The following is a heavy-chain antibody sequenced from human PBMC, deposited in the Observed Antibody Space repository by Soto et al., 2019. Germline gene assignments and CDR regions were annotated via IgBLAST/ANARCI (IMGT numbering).Heavy chain of an antibody. D-gene: IGHD3-3*01. V-gene: IGHV4-39*07. CDR3: ARGRSGYYFGPNYFDY. CDR1: GGSISSGGYY. J-gene: IGHJ4*02. CDR2: INHSGST. Sequence: SETLSLTCTVSGGSISSGGYYWSWIRQHPGKGLEWIGEINHSGSTNYNPSLKSRVTISVDTSKNQFSLKLSSVTAADTAVYYCARGRSGYYFGPNYFDYWGQGTLVTVSS.